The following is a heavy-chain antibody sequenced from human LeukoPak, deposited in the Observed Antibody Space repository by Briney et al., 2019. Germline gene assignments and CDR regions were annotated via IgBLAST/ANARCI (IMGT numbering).Heavy chain of an antibody. J-gene: IGHJ4*02. D-gene: IGHD3-22*01. CDR1: GYTFTGYY. CDR2: INPNSGGT. Sequence: ASVKVSCKASGYTFTGYYMHWVRQAPGQGLEWMGWINPNSGGTNYAQKFQGRVTMTRDTSISTAYMELSRLRSDDTAVCYCARVYYDSSGYSDYWGQGTLVTVSS. V-gene: IGHV1-2*02. CDR3: ARVYYDSSGYSDY.